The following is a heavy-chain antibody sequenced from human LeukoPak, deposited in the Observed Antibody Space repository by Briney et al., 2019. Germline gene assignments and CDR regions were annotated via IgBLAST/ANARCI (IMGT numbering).Heavy chain of an antibody. Sequence: PSETLSLTCAVYGGSFSGYYWSWIRQPPGKGLEWIGGINHSGSTNYNPSLKSRVTISVDTSKNQFSLKLSSVTAADTAVYYCARRGSYDFWSGYYINWFDPWGQGTLVTVSS. CDR1: GGSFSGYY. CDR3: ARRGSYDFWSGYYINWFDP. J-gene: IGHJ5*02. V-gene: IGHV4-34*01. CDR2: INHSGST. D-gene: IGHD3-3*01.